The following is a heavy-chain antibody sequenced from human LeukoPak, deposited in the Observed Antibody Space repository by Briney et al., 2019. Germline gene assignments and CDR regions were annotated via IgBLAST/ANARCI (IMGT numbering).Heavy chain of an antibody. Sequence: SETLSLTCTVSGGSISSYYWSWIRQSPGKGLDWIGYIYYSGSTNYNPSLKSRVTISVDTSKNQFSLKLSSVTAADTAVYYCARLVGVHYFDYWGLGTLVTVSS. J-gene: IGHJ4*02. D-gene: IGHD1-26*01. CDR3: ARLVGVHYFDY. CDR2: IYYSGST. CDR1: GGSISSYY. V-gene: IGHV4-59*01.